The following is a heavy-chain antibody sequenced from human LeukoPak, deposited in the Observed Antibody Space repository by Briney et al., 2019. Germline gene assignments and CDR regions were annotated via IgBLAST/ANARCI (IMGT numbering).Heavy chain of an antibody. D-gene: IGHD6-13*01. J-gene: IGHJ6*02. Sequence: GGSLRLSCAASGFTFSSYAMHWVRQAPGKGLEWVAVISYDGSNKYYADSMKGRFTISRDNSKNTLYLQMNSLRAEDTAVYYCARDGIAAAGSHYYYGMDVWGQGTTVTVSS. CDR2: ISYDGSNK. CDR3: ARDGIAAAGSHYYYGMDV. V-gene: IGHV3-30-3*01. CDR1: GFTFSSYA.